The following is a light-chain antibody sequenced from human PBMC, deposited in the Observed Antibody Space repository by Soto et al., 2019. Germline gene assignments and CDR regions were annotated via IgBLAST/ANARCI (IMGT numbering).Light chain of an antibody. Sequence: DIQMTQSPSSLSASVGDRVTISCRASQSISNHLNWYQHKPGKAPKVLIYAASSLQGGVPSRFSGSGSGPDFTLTINSLQPEDFATYYCQQRYSTPFTFGPGTKVDI. J-gene: IGKJ3*01. CDR2: AAS. CDR3: QQRYSTPFT. CDR1: QSISNH. V-gene: IGKV1-39*01.